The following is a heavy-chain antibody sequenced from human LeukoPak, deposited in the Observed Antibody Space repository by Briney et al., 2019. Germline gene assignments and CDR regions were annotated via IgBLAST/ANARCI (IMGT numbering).Heavy chain of an antibody. Sequence: ASVKVSCKASGYTFTSYYMHWVRQAPGQGLEWMGIINPSGGSTSYAQKFQGRVTITRDTSASTAYMELSSLRSEDTAVYYCARDQTDSSVARQYGMDVWGQGTTVTVSS. CDR1: GYTFTSYY. D-gene: IGHD2-21*02. J-gene: IGHJ6*02. CDR2: INPSGGST. V-gene: IGHV1-46*01. CDR3: ARDQTDSSVARQYGMDV.